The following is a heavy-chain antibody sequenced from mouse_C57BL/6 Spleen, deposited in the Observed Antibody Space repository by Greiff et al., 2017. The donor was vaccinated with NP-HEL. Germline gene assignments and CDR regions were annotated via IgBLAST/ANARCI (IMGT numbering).Heavy chain of an antibody. Sequence: VQLQQSGAELVRPGTSVKVSCKASGYAFTNYLIEWVKQRPGQGLEWIGVINPGSGGTNYNEKFKGKATLTADKSSSTAYMQLSSLTSEDSAVYFWARNDYGSRGYFDYWGQGTTLTVSS. CDR1: GYAFTNYL. CDR3: ARNDYGSRGYFDY. J-gene: IGHJ2*01. V-gene: IGHV1-54*01. D-gene: IGHD1-1*01. CDR2: INPGSGGT.